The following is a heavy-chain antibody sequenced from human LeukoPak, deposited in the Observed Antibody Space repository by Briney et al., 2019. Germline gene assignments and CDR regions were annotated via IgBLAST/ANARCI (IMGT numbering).Heavy chain of an antibody. CDR3: ARDGEDYDNSGYYYYFDY. V-gene: IGHV3-74*01. Sequence: GGSLRLSCVASGFTFSSYWMHWVRQAPGKGLVWVSRINSDGSGTRYADSVKGRFTISRDNAKNSLYLQMNSLRAEDTAVYYCARDGEDYDNSGYYYYFDYWGQGTLVTVSS. CDR1: GFTFSSYW. J-gene: IGHJ4*02. CDR2: INSDGSGT. D-gene: IGHD3-22*01.